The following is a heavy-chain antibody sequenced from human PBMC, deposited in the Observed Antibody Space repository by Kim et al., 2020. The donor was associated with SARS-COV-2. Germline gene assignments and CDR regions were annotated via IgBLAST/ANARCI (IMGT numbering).Heavy chain of an antibody. CDR1: GDSVSSNSAA. V-gene: IGHV6-1*01. CDR2: TYYRSKWYN. D-gene: IGHD2-2*01. CDR3: ARDGSAYCSSTSCPPESSGMDV. Sequence: SQTLSLTCAISGDSVSSNSAAWNWIRQSPSRGLEWLGRTYYRSKWYNDYAVSVKSRITINPDTSKNQFSLQLNSVTPEDTAVYYCARDGSAYCSSTSCPPESSGMDVWGQGTTVTVSS. J-gene: IGHJ6*02.